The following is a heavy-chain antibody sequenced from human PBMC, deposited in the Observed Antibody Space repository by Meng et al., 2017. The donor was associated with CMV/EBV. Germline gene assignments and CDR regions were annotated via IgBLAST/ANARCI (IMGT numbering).Heavy chain of an antibody. CDR3: AREYYDFWSGYHNWFDP. V-gene: IGHV3-30-3*01. D-gene: IGHD3-3*01. CDR1: FAVSVYA. J-gene: IGHJ5*02. Sequence: FAVSVYAMQWVRQAPGKGLGWVAVISYDGSNKYYADSVKGRFTISRDNSKNTLYLQMNSLGAEDTAVYYCAREYYDFWSGYHNWFDPWGQGTLVTVSS. CDR2: ISYDGSNK.